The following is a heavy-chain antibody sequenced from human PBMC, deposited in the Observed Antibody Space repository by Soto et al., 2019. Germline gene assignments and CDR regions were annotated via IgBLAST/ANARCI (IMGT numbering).Heavy chain of an antibody. J-gene: IGHJ4*02. CDR3: ARREIQGPIDY. Sequence: ETLSLTCAVSGYSVSSSNRWGWIRQPPGKGLEWIGYIYYSGTTYYNPSLKSRVTMSVDTSKNQFSLKLTSVTAVDTAVYYCARREIQGPIDYWGQGTLVTVSS. CDR2: IYYSGTT. D-gene: IGHD1-26*01. CDR1: GYSVSSSNR. V-gene: IGHV4-28*01.